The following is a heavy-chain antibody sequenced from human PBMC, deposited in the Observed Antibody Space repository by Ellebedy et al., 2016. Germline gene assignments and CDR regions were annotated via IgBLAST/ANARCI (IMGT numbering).Heavy chain of an antibody. D-gene: IGHD1-1*01. V-gene: IGHV3-15*07. Sequence: GESLKISCAASGLSFGDAWMNWVRQAPGKGLEWVGLIKSKTNGSTTYYAPPVKGRFTISRDDSESTLYLQMNSLRTEDTAVYYCVNEFKGSFDFWGQGTLVTVSS. CDR3: VNEFKGSFDF. J-gene: IGHJ4*02. CDR1: GLSFGDAW. CDR2: IKSKTNGSTT.